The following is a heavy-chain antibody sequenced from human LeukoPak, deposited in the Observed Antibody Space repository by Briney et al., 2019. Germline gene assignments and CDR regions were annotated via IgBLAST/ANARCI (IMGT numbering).Heavy chain of an antibody. V-gene: IGHV1-2*06. D-gene: IGHD3-10*01. J-gene: IGHJ4*02. Sequence: ASVKVSCKASGYTFTGYYMHWVRQAPGQGLEWMGRINPNSGGTNYAQKFQGRVTMPRETSISTAYMELSRLRSDDTAVYYRAIPGRGLVIDYWAKGTLVTVSS. CDR2: INPNSGGT. CDR3: AIPGRGLVIDY. CDR1: GYTFTGYY.